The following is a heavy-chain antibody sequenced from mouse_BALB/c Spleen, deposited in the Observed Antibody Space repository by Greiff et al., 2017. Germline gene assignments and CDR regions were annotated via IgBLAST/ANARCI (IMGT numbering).Heavy chain of an antibody. CDR3: ARSQLVPDWYFDV. Sequence: EVQLKESGGGLVQPGGSRKLSCAASGFTFSSFGMHWVRQAPEKGLEWVAYISSGSSTIYYADTVKGRFTISRDNPKNTLFLQMTSLRSEDTATYYCARSQLVPDWYFDVWGAGTTVTVSS. J-gene: IGHJ1*01. D-gene: IGHD4-1*02. CDR1: GFTFSSFG. CDR2: ISSGSSTI. V-gene: IGHV5-17*02.